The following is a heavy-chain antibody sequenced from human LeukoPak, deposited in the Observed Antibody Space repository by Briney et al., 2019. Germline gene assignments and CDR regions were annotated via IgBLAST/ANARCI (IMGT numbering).Heavy chain of an antibody. D-gene: IGHD3-22*01. CDR2: ISYDGSNK. Sequence: GGSLRLSCAAFGFTFSSYAMHWVRQAPGKGLEWVAVISYDGSNKYYADSVKGRFTISRDNSKNTLYLQMNSLRAEDTAVYYCARDAYYYDSSGYHDYWGQGTLVTVSS. J-gene: IGHJ4*02. CDR1: GFTFSSYA. V-gene: IGHV3-30-3*01. CDR3: ARDAYYYDSSGYHDY.